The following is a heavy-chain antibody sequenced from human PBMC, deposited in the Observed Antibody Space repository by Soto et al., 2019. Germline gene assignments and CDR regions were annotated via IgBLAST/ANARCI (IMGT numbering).Heavy chain of an antibody. J-gene: IGHJ5*02. CDR1: GFSLSTSGVG. CDR3: AHSLGTYYDILTGYNWFDP. Sequence: QITLKESGPTLVNPTQTLTLTCTFSGFSLSTSGVGVGWIRQPPGKALEWLALIYWDDDKRYSPSLKSRLTITKDTSKNQVVLTMTNMDPVDTVTYYCAHSLGTYYDILTGYNWFDPWGQGTLVTVSS. D-gene: IGHD3-9*01. CDR2: IYWDDDK. V-gene: IGHV2-5*02.